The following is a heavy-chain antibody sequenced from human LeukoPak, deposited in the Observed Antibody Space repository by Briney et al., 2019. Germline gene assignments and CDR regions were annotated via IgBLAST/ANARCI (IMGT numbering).Heavy chain of an antibody. CDR3: ARYCSGGSCYVNWFDP. CDR1: GFTFSDYY. D-gene: IGHD2-15*01. CDR2: ISSSSSYT. J-gene: IGHJ5*02. Sequence: GGSLRPSCAASGFTFSDYYMSWIRQAPGKGREWVSYISSSSSYTNYADSMKGRFTISRDNAKNSLYLQMNSPRAEDTAVYYCARYCSGGSCYVNWFDPWGQGTLVTVSS. V-gene: IGHV3-11*06.